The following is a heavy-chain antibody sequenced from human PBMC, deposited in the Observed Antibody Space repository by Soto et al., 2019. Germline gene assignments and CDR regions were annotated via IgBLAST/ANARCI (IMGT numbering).Heavy chain of an antibody. CDR3: ARDLAWKRGKVGRYYYGMDV. Sequence: GGPLRLSCAASGFIFSDYYMSWVRQTPGKGLEGISYIRTRSTYTNYGDSVKGRFTISRDNTKNALYLQMDSLRVEDTAVYYCARDLAWKRGKVGRYYYGMDVWGQGT. J-gene: IGHJ6*02. V-gene: IGHV3-11*06. CDR1: GFIFSDYY. CDR2: IRTRSTYT. D-gene: IGHD1-1*01.